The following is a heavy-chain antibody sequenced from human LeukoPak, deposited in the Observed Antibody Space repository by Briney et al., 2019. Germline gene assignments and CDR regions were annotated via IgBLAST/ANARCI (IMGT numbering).Heavy chain of an antibody. CDR3: ARSTAYGGNPPGGLYFDY. Sequence: SETLSLTCAVYGGSFSGYYWSWIRQPPGKGLEWIGEINHGGSTNYNPSLKSRVTISVDTSKNQFSLKLSSVTAADTAVYYCARSTAYGGNPPGGLYFDYWGQGTLVTVSS. V-gene: IGHV4-34*01. CDR2: INHGGST. D-gene: IGHD4-23*01. CDR1: GGSFSGYY. J-gene: IGHJ4*02.